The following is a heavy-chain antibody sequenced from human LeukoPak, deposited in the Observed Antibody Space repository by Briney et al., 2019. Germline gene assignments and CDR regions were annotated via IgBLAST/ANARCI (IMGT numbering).Heavy chain of an antibody. D-gene: IGHD3-10*01. J-gene: IGHJ4*02. V-gene: IGHV4-61*02. CDR3: ARDLGPGGGFDY. CDR1: GGSISSGSYY. CDR2: IYTSGST. Sequence: SQTLSLTCTVSGGSISSGSYYWSWIRQPAGKGLEWIGRIYTSGSTNYNPSLKSRVTISVDTSKNQFSLKLSSVTAADTAVYYCARDLGPGGGFDYWGQGTLVTVSS.